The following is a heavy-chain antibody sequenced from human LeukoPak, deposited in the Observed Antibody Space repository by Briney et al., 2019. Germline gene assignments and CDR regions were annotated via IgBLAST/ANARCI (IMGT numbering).Heavy chain of an antibody. CDR1: GLTYSSFA. Sequence: GGSLRLSCTASGLTYSSFAMSWVRQAPGKGLEWVSVISGSGDSTYYAGSVKGRFTISRDNSKNTLYLQMNSSRAEDTAIYYCAKSSSSNCYSPHDYWGQGTLVTVSS. CDR2: ISGSGDST. CDR3: AKSSSSNCYSPHDY. J-gene: IGHJ4*02. V-gene: IGHV3-23*01. D-gene: IGHD2-2*01.